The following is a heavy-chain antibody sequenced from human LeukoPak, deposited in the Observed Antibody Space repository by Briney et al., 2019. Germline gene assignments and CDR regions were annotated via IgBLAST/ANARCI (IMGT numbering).Heavy chain of an antibody. CDR3: ARSPEITMIVVAFVEFFDY. CDR2: IYYSGST. V-gene: IGHV4-30-4*08. D-gene: IGHD3-22*01. CDR1: GGSISSGDYY. J-gene: IGHJ4*02. Sequence: PSETLSLTCTVSGGSISSGDYYWSWIRQPPGKGLEWIGYIYYSGSTYYNPSLKSRVTISVDTSKNQFSLKLSSVTAADTAVYYCARSPEITMIVVAFVEFFDYWGQGTLVTVSS.